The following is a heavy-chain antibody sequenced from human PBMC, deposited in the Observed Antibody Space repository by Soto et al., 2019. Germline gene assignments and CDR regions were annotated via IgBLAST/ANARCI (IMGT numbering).Heavy chain of an antibody. CDR3: ARDRPGYYDFWSGYSGAHYYYYGMDV. CDR2: ISYDGSNK. CDR1: GFTFSSYA. V-gene: IGHV3-30-3*01. Sequence: GGSLRLSCAASGFTFSSYAMHWVRQAPGKGLEWVAVISYDGSNKYYADSVKGRFTISRDNSKNTLYLQMNSLRAEDTAVYYCARDRPGYYDFWSGYSGAHYYYYGMDVWGQGTTVTVSS. J-gene: IGHJ6*02. D-gene: IGHD3-3*01.